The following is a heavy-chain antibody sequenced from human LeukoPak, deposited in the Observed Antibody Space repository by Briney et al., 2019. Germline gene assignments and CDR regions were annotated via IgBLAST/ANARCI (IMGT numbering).Heavy chain of an antibody. D-gene: IGHD2-15*01. V-gene: IGHV1-18*01. CDR3: ARGYCSGGSCDFDY. CDR2: ISAYNGNT. J-gene: IGHJ4*02. Sequence: ASVKVSCKASGYTFTSYGISWVRQALGQGLEWMGWISAYNGNTNYAQKLQGRVTMTTDTSTSTAYTELRSLRSDDTAVYYCARGYCSGGSCDFDYWGQGTLVTVSS. CDR1: GYTFTSYG.